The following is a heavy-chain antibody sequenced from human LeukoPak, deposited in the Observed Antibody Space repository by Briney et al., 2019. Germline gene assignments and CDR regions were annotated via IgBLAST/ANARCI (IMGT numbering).Heavy chain of an antibody. J-gene: IGHJ4*02. V-gene: IGHV3-66*01. CDR3: ARDSSDSSSWHGYFDY. Sequence: GGSLRLSCAASGFTVSSNYMSWVRQAPGKGLDGSPVIYSGGATFYADSVKGRFTISRDNSKNTLYLQMNSLRAEDTAVYYCARDSSDSSSWHGYFDYWGQGTLVTVSS. CDR1: GFTVSSNY. CDR2: IYSGGAT. D-gene: IGHD6-13*01.